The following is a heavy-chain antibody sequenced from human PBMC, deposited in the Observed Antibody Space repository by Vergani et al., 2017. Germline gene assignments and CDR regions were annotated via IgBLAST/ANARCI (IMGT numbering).Heavy chain of an antibody. J-gene: IGHJ4*02. D-gene: IGHD2-15*01. Sequence: QVQLVQSGAEVKKPGASVKVSCKASGYTFTSYYMHWVRQAPGQGLEWMGIINPRGGSTSYAQKFQGRVTMTRDTSTSTVYMERSSLRSEDTAVYYCAGETTEVVYDYWGQGTLVTVSS. CDR3: AGETTEVVYDY. V-gene: IGHV1-46*01. CDR2: INPRGGST. CDR1: GYTFTSYY.